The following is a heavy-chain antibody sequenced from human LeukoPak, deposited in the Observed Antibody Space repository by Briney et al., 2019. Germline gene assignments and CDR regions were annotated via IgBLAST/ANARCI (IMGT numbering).Heavy chain of an antibody. D-gene: IGHD2-15*01. CDR2: ISQNGYT. Sequence: PSETLSLTCTVSGASIGSYFWSWIRQPPGKGLEWLGYISQNGYTKYTPSLKSRVTISRDTSENQFSLILSSVTAADTAVYYCTRHDVVAVIGHGMAVWGQGTTVTVSS. V-gene: IGHV4-59*08. CDR1: GASIGSYF. CDR3: TRHDVVAVIGHGMAV. J-gene: IGHJ6*02.